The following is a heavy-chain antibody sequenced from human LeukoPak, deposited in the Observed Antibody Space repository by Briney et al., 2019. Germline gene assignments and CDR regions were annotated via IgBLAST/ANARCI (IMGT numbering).Heavy chain of an antibody. CDR2: ISYDGSNK. J-gene: IGHJ5*02. D-gene: IGHD4-17*01. CDR3: AKDVIPATVTTCDWFDP. Sequence: PGGSLRLSCAASGFTFSSYGMHWVRQAPGKGLEWVAVISYDGSNKYYADSVKGRFTISRDNSKNTLYLQMNSLRAEDTAVYYCAKDVIPATVTTCDWFDPWGQGTLVTVSS. V-gene: IGHV3-30*18. CDR1: GFTFSSYG.